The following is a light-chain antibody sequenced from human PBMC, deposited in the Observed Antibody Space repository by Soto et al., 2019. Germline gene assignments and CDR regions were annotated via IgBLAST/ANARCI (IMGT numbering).Light chain of an antibody. CDR3: QQYNSYP. CDR1: QGISNW. Sequence: DIQMTQSPSTLSASVGDRVTITCRASQGISNWLAWYQQKPGTAPKVLIYYASNLQSGVPSRFNGSGYWTEYTLTISRLQPEDFASYYCQQYNSYPFGQGTKVDIK. V-gene: IGKV1-5*01. CDR2: YAS. J-gene: IGKJ1*01.